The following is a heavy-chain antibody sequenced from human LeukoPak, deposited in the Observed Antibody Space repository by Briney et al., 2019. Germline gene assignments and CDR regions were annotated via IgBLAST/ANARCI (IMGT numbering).Heavy chain of an antibody. CDR3: ASTTVTYYFDY. CDR1: GGSISSYY. J-gene: IGHJ4*02. CDR2: IYYSGST. Sequence: SETLSLTCTVSGGSISSYYWSWIRQPPGKGLEWIGYIYYSGSTNYNPSLKSRVTISVDTSKNQFSLKLSSVTAADTAVYYCASTTVTYYFDYWGQGTLVTVSS. D-gene: IGHD4-17*01. V-gene: IGHV4-59*08.